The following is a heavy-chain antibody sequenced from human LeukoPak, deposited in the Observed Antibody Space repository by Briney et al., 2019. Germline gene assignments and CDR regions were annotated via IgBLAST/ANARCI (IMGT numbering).Heavy chain of an antibody. D-gene: IGHD3-10*01. J-gene: IGHJ5*02. Sequence: PGGSLRLSCVASGFTFSNYAMTWVRQPPGKGLEWIGEINHSGSTNYNPSLKSRVTISVDTSKNQFSLKLSSVTAADTAVYYCARVTVLLWFGESENWFDPWGQGTLVTVSS. CDR3: ARVTVLLWFGESENWFDP. CDR1: GFTFSNYA. V-gene: IGHV4-34*01. CDR2: INHSGST.